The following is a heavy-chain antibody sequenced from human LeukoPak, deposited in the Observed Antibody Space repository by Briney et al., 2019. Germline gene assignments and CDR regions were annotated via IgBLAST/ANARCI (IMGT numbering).Heavy chain of an antibody. J-gene: IGHJ5*02. D-gene: IGHD6-13*01. Sequence: PSETLSLTCTVSGGSISGYYWSSIRQPAGKGLEWIGRIYNSESINYNPSLKSRVTMSIDTSKNQCSLKLNSVTAADTAVYYCARDRSSSYTRDWFDPWGQGVLVTVSS. CDR2: IYNSESI. CDR1: GGSISGYY. CDR3: ARDRSSSYTRDWFDP. V-gene: IGHV4-4*07.